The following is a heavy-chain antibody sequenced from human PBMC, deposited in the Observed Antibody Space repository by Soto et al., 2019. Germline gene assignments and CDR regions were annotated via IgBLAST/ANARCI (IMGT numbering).Heavy chain of an antibody. J-gene: IGHJ6*03. V-gene: IGHV1-18*01. D-gene: IGHD4-4*01. Sequence: QVQLVQSGTEVKKPGASVKVSCKASGYTFTSYGISWVRQAPGQGPEWMGWISGYNGNTHYAQKFQGKVTMTTDTSTSTAYMELRSLRSDDTAVYYCAKADSNYAGRFYYYYMDVWGNGTLVTVSS. CDR2: ISGYNGNT. CDR1: GYTFTSYG. CDR3: AKADSNYAGRFYYYYMDV.